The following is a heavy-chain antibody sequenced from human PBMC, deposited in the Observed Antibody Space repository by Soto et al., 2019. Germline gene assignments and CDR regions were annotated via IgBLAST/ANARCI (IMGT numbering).Heavy chain of an antibody. Sequence: QVQLVESGXXXVQPGTSLRVSCVGSGFTFRSYVIHWVRQAPGKGLEWVALTSYDGSDKYYDDSVRGRFTISRDNSRNTVDLQIDSLRLEDTALYYCARWGTTGGLDVWGQGTLVSVSS. CDR3: ARWGTTGGLDV. CDR2: TSYDGSDK. V-gene: IGHV3-30*12. CDR1: GFTFRSYV. D-gene: IGHD3-16*01. J-gene: IGHJ1*01.